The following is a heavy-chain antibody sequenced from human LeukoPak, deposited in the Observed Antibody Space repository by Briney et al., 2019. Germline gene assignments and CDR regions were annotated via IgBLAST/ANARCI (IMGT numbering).Heavy chain of an antibody. CDR1: GFTYSSYW. D-gene: IGHD5-12*01. Sequence: GGSLRLSCAASGFTYSSYWMTWVRQAPGKGLEWVANIKQDGSEKYYVDSVKGRFTISRDNAKSSLYLQMDSLRAEDTAVYYCARDLRGYSGYDSRLDYWGQGTLVTVSS. CDR3: ARDLRGYSGYDSRLDY. V-gene: IGHV3-7*01. CDR2: IKQDGSEK. J-gene: IGHJ4*02.